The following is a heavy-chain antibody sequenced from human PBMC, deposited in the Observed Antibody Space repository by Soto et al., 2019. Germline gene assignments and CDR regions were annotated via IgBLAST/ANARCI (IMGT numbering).Heavy chain of an antibody. Sequence: ASVKVSCKASGGTFSSYAISWVRQAPGQGLEWMGGIIPTFGTANYAQKFQGRVTITADKSTSTAYMELSSLRSEDTAVYYCARGDIVVVPAAMIYYYYYYGMDVWGQGTTVTVSS. V-gene: IGHV1-69*06. J-gene: IGHJ6*02. CDR2: IIPTFGTA. CDR1: GGTFSSYA. D-gene: IGHD2-2*01. CDR3: ARGDIVVVPAAMIYYYYYYGMDV.